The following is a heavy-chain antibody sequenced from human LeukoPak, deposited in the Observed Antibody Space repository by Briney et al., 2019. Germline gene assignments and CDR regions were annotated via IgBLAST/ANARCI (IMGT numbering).Heavy chain of an antibody. D-gene: IGHD6-13*01. Sequence: GESLKIFCKGSGYSFTSYWIGWVRQMPGKGLEWMGIIYPGDSDTRYSPSFQGQVTISADKSISTAYLQWSSLKASDTAMYYCARRVNAYSSSWYTDYWGQGTLVTVSS. CDR2: IYPGDSDT. J-gene: IGHJ4*02. CDR3: ARRVNAYSSSWYTDY. CDR1: GYSFTSYW. V-gene: IGHV5-51*01.